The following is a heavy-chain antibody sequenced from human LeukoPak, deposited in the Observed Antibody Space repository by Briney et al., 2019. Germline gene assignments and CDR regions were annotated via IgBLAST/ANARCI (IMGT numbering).Heavy chain of an antibody. J-gene: IGHJ4*02. V-gene: IGHV3-9*03. D-gene: IGHD6-19*01. Sequence: GGSLRLSCAASGFTIDDYAMHWVRQAPGKGLEWVSGISWNSGSIGYADSVKGRFTISRDNAKNSLYLQMNSLRAEDMALYYCARAYSSGWYMFDYWGQGTLVTVSS. CDR3: ARAYSSGWYMFDY. CDR2: ISWNSGSI. CDR1: GFTIDDYA.